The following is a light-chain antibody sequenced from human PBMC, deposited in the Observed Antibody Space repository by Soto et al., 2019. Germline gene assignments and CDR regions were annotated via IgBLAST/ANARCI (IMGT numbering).Light chain of an antibody. Sequence: AIQLTQSPTSLSASVGDSVTITCRASQGISSALAWFQQTPGKPPKLLIYDASTLESGAPSRFSGSGSGTDFALTISTLQPGDFATYYCQQFNSYPHSFGQGTKLEIK. CDR3: QQFNSYPHS. V-gene: IGKV1-13*02. CDR1: QGISSA. J-gene: IGKJ2*01. CDR2: DAS.